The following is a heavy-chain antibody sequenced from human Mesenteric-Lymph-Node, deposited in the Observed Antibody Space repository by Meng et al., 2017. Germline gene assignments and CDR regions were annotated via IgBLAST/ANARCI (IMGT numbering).Heavy chain of an antibody. Sequence: ESLKISCAASGFTFSSYAMSWVRQAPGKGLEWVSAISGSGGSTYYADSVKGRFTISRDNSKNTLYLQMNSLRAEDTAVYYCAKRPLKVIDYDSSGPLDYWGQGTLVTVSS. D-gene: IGHD3-22*01. CDR2: ISGSGGST. CDR3: AKRPLKVIDYDSSGPLDY. J-gene: IGHJ4*02. CDR1: GFTFSSYA. V-gene: IGHV3-23*01.